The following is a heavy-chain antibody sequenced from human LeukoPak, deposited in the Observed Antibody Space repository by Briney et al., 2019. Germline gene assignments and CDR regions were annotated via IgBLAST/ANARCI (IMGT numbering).Heavy chain of an antibody. D-gene: IGHD6-19*01. CDR1: GYIFSGYG. J-gene: IGHJ4*02. Sequence: ASVKVSCKASGYIFSGYGISWVRQPPGQGLEWMGWISAYNGETIYAQKVQGRVTLTTDTSTSTAYLELRSLRPDDTAVYYCARFSDGRIAVVNWGQGTLVTVSS. V-gene: IGHV1-18*01. CDR2: ISAYNGET. CDR3: ARFSDGRIAVVN.